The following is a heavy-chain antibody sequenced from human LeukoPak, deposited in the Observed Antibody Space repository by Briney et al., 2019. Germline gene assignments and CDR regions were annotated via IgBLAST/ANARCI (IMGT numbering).Heavy chain of an antibody. CDR2: INTDGSST. CDR3: ARVIGWDEPFDL. V-gene: IGHV3-74*01. CDR1: GFTLRSYV. D-gene: IGHD1-26*01. Sequence: GGSLRLSCVASGFTLRSYVMNWVRQAPGKGLVWVSRINTDGSSTNYADSVRGRFTVSRDNAKNTLYLQMNSLRVEDTAVYYCARVIGWDEPFDLWGHGTLVTVSS. J-gene: IGHJ3*01.